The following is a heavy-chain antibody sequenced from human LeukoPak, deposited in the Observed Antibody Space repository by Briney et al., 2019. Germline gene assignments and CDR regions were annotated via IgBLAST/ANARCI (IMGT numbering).Heavy chain of an antibody. CDR1: DYSITSGYY. CDR3: ARRSGSYEIADYFDY. CDR2: IHHSGST. D-gene: IGHD1-26*01. Sequence: SETLSLTCTVSDYSITSGYYWDWIRQPPGKGLEWIGSIHHSGSTDYNPSLKSRVIMSVDTSKNQFSLNIRSVTAADTALYYCARRSGSYEIADYFDYWGQGSQVTVS. J-gene: IGHJ4*02. V-gene: IGHV4-38-2*02.